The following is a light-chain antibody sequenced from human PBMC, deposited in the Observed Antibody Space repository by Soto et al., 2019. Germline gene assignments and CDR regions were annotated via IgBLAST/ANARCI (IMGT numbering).Light chain of an antibody. V-gene: IGKV1-5*03. Sequence: DIQMTQSPSTLSGSVGDRVTITCRASQSISGLLAWYQQKPGKAPKLLIYKASGLESGVPSRFSGTGSGTEFTLTINGLQPDDFASYYCQQYYSFWTFGQGTKVDIK. CDR1: QSISGL. CDR3: QQYYSFWT. J-gene: IGKJ1*01. CDR2: KAS.